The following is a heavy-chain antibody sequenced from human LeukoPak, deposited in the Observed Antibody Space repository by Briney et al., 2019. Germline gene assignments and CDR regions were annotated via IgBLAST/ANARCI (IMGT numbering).Heavy chain of an antibody. V-gene: IGHV4-39*07. CDR1: GGSISSSGYY. CDR3: ARGLYYYDKTSWDY. D-gene: IGHD3-22*01. CDR2: IFYSGRT. J-gene: IGHJ4*02. Sequence: SETLSLTCTVSGGSISSSGYYWGWIRQPPGKGLEWIGSIFYSGRTFYNPSLKSRGTISVDTSKNQFSLNLTSVTAADTAVYYCARGLYYYDKTSWDYWGQGTLVTVSS.